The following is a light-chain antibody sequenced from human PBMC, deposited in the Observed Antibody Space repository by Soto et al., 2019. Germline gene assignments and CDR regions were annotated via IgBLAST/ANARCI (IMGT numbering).Light chain of an antibody. CDR3: PQDHDYPRT. CDR2: SAT. Sequence: AIQMTQSRTSLSASVGDRVIITCRASQDISKDLGWYQQKPGKAPKFLIYSATSTQSGVPSTFSGSGFGTDFTLTISSLQPEDFATYYCPQDHDYPRTFGQGTKVDIK. J-gene: IGKJ1*01. V-gene: IGKV1-6*01. CDR1: QDISKD.